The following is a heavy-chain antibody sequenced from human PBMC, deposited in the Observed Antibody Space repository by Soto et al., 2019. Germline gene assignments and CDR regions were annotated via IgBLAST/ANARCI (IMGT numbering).Heavy chain of an antibody. CDR3: VRDWSGSSCPGMDV. CDR2: IGGSGGDT. V-gene: IGHV3-23*01. J-gene: IGHJ6*02. D-gene: IGHD3-3*01. CDR1: GCTFSTYA. Sequence: QLLESGGGLVQTGGSLRGSCAASGCTFSTYAMHWVLQAPGKGLEWVSTIGGSGGDTYYSDSVKGRFTISRDNSRNSLYLQMDSPRAEDTSIYYCVRDWSGSSCPGMDVWGQGTTVTVSS.